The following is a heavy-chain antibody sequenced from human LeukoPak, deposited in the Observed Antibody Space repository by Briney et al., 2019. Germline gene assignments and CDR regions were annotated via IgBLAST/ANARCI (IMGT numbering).Heavy chain of an antibody. Sequence: ASVKVSCKASGYTFTSYYMHWVRQAPGQGLEWMGIISPSGGSTSYAQKFQGRVTMTRDTSTSTVYMELSSLRSEDTAVYYCARAGPYDYGDYFPGGFDYWGQGTLVTVSS. CDR3: ARAGPYDYGDYFPGGFDY. CDR1: GYTFTSYY. CDR2: ISPSGGST. V-gene: IGHV1-46*01. D-gene: IGHD4-17*01. J-gene: IGHJ4*02.